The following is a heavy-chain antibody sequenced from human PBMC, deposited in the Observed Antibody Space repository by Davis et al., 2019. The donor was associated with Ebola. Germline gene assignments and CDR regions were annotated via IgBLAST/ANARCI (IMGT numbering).Heavy chain of an antibody. Sequence: GGSLRLSCAGSGFTFGDYAMHWVRQAPGKGLEWVSGISWNSDSIVYADSLKGRFTISRDNARNSLFLQMNSLRAEDTALYYCAKDISLTGHFYSGMDVWGKGTTVIVTS. CDR2: ISWNSDSI. CDR1: GFTFGDYA. V-gene: IGHV3-9*01. CDR3: AKDISLTGHFYSGMDV. J-gene: IGHJ6*04.